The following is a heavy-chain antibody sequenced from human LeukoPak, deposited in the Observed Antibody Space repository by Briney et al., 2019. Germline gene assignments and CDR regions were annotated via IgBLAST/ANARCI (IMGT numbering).Heavy chain of an antibody. CDR3: TLYNY. Sequence: ASVNVSCKTSGYSFTSQDMRWVRQATGQSLEWMGCINPGNGDTKYSQDLQGRVTITRDTSATTAYMELSSLRSDDMAVYYCTLYNYWGKGTLVTVSS. CDR2: INPGNGDT. D-gene: IGHD2-2*02. J-gene: IGHJ4*02. CDR1: GYSFTSQD. V-gene: IGHV1-3*03.